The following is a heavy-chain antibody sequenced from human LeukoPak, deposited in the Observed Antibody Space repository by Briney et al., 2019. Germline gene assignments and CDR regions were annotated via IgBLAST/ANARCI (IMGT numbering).Heavy chain of an antibody. CDR3: AELGITMIGGV. CDR2: IHQHGSEI. V-gene: IGHV3-7*01. J-gene: IGHJ6*04. CDR1: GFTFSSYW. Sequence: GGSLRLSCAASGFTFSSYWMSWVRQAPGKGLEWVANIHQHGSEIYYVDSVKGRFTISRDNAKNSLYLQMNSLRAEDTAVYYCAELGITMIGGVWGKGTTVTISS. D-gene: IGHD3-10*02.